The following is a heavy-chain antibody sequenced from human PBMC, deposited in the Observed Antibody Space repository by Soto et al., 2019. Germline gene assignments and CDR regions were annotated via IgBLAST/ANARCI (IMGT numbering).Heavy chain of an antibody. CDR2: ISWNSGSI. CDR3: AKDKGRGGAAAGYYYGMDV. V-gene: IGHV3-9*01. CDR1: GFTFDDYA. Sequence: LRLSCAASGFTFDDYAMHWVRQAPGKGLEWVSGISWNSGSIGYADSVKGRFTISRDNAKNSLYLQVNSLRAEDTALYYCAKDKGRGGAAAGYYYGMDVWGQGTTVTVSS. D-gene: IGHD6-13*01. J-gene: IGHJ6*02.